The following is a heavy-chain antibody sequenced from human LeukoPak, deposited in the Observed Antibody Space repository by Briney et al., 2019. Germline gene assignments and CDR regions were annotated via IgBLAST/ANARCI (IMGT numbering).Heavy chain of an antibody. CDR2: MNPNSGNT. CDR3: ASMSGYYPSYYFDY. D-gene: IGHD3-3*01. J-gene: IGHJ4*02. CDR1: GYTFTSFD. V-gene: IGHV1-8*01. Sequence: ASVKVSCTASGYTFTSFDINWVRQATGQGLEWMGWMNPNSGNTGYAQKFQGRVTLTTDTSTSTAYMEVRSLRSDDTAVYYCASMSGYYPSYYFDYWDQGTLVTVSS.